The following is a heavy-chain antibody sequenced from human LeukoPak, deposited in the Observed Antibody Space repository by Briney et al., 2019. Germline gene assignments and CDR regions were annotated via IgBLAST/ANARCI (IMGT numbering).Heavy chain of an antibody. V-gene: IGHV1-18*03. CDR2: ISAYSGNT. Sequence: ASVKVSCKTSGYTFTSYNINWVRQAPGQGLEWMGWISAYSGNTNYAQKLQGRVTMTTDTSTNTAYMDLRGLISDDMAVYYCARDRGIVGAKPIFDNWGQGTLVTVSS. J-gene: IGHJ4*02. CDR1: GYTFTSYN. CDR3: ARDRGIVGAKPIFDN. D-gene: IGHD1-26*01.